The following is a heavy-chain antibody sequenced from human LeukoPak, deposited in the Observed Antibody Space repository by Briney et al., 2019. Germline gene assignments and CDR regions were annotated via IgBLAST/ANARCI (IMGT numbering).Heavy chain of an antibody. CDR2: INPNSGGT. D-gene: IGHD1-26*01. CDR3: ARGGSGSYREDWFDP. V-gene: IGHV1-2*02. Sequence: GASVKVSCKASGYTFTGYYMHWVRQAPGQGLEWMGWINPNSGGTNYAQKFQGRVTMTRDTSISTAYMELSRLRSDDTAVYYCARGGSGSYREDWFDPWGQGTLVTVSS. CDR1: GYTFTGYY. J-gene: IGHJ5*02.